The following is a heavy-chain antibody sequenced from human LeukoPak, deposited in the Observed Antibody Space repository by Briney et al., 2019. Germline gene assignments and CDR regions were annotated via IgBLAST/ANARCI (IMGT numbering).Heavy chain of an antibody. CDR1: GFTFSSYW. V-gene: IGHV3-7*01. CDR2: IKQDGSEK. CDR3: ARDSYDFWSGYYIDY. D-gene: IGHD3-3*01. J-gene: IGHJ4*02. Sequence: GGSLRLSCAASGFTFSSYWMSWVRQAPGKGLEWVANIKQDGSEKYYVDSVKGRFTISRDNAKNSLYLQMISLRAEDTAVYYCARDSYDFWSGYYIDYWGQGTLVTVSS.